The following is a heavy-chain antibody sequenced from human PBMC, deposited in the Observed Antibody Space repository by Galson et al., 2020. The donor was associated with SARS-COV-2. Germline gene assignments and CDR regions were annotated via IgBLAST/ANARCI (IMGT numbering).Heavy chain of an antibody. V-gene: IGHV3-33*01. CDR1: GYTFRSYG. CDR3: ARDWWVYGDSSGYYSPYYYNGMDV. Sequence: GGSLRLTCAASGYTFRSYGLPCVRQAPATGLVWLAVIWYDGRNTYYAASVTGRFTISRDNSKTTLYLQLNSLRAEDPAVYYCARDWWVYGDSSGYYSPYYYNGMDVWGQGTTVTVSS. D-gene: IGHD3-22*01. J-gene: IGHJ6*02. CDR2: IWYDGRNT.